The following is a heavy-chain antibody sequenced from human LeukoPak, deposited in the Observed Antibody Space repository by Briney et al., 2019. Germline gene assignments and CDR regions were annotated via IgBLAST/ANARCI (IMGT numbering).Heavy chain of an antibody. CDR1: GYTFTSYG. J-gene: IGHJ3*02. D-gene: IGHD3-3*01. CDR3: ARDLAITIFGVVIRTDAFDI. CDR2: ISAYNGNT. V-gene: IGHV1-18*01. Sequence: ASVKVSCKASGYTFTSYGISWVRQAPGQGLEWMGWISAYNGNTNYAQKLQGSVTMTTDTSTSTAYMELRSLRSEDTAVYYCARDLAITIFGVVIRTDAFDIWGQGTMVTVSS.